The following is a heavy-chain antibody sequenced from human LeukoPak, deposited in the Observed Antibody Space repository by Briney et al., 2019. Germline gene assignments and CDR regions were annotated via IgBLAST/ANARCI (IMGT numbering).Heavy chain of an antibody. Sequence: ASVRVSCKASGYTFTVYYMHWVRQAPGQGLEWMGWINPNSGGTNYAQKFQGRVTMTRDTSISTAYMELSRLRSDDTAVYYCASCSSTSWCTWFDPWGQGTLVTVSS. CDR2: INPNSGGT. CDR3: ASCSSTSWCTWFDP. J-gene: IGHJ5*02. CDR1: GYTFTVYY. D-gene: IGHD2-2*01. V-gene: IGHV1-2*02.